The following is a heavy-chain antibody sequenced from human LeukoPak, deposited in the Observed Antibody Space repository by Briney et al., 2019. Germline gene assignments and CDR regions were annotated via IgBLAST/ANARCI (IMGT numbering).Heavy chain of an antibody. CDR1: GGTFSSYA. D-gene: IGHD4-17*01. Sequence: GSSVKVSCKASGGTFSSYAISWVRQAPGQGLEWMGGIIPIFGTANYAQKFQGRVTITADKSTSTAYMELSSLRSEDTAVYYCASPGDYGDFNYYYYMDVWGKGTTVTVSS. CDR3: ASPGDYGDFNYYYYMDV. J-gene: IGHJ6*03. CDR2: IIPIFGTA. V-gene: IGHV1-69*06.